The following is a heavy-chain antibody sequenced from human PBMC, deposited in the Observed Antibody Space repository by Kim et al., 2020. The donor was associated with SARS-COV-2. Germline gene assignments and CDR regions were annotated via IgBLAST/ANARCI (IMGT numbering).Heavy chain of an antibody. CDR3: TYDLVDYCGGDCYSRV. J-gene: IGHJ6*02. CDR1: GFTFSNAW. D-gene: IGHD2-21*02. CDR2: IKRKMNGGTT. Sequence: GGSLRLSCAASGFTFSNAWMNWVRQAPGKGLEWVGRIKRKMNGGTTVYAAHVKGRFTISRDDSKNTLYLQMCSLKTEDTAVYYCTYDLVDYCGGDCYSRVWGLGTTVTVSS. V-gene: IGHV3-15*01.